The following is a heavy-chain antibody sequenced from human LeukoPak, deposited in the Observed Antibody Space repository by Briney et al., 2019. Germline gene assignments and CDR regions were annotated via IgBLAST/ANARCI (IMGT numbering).Heavy chain of an antibody. CDR1: GFTLSSYA. D-gene: IGHD6-19*01. Sequence: GGSLRLSCAASGFTLSSYAMSWVRQAPGKGLEWVSAISGSGGSTYYADSVKGRFTISRDNSKNTLYLQMNSLRAEDTAVYYCAKDPRIAVALYYFDYWGQGTLVTVSS. CDR2: ISGSGGST. V-gene: IGHV3-23*01. J-gene: IGHJ4*02. CDR3: AKDPRIAVALYYFDY.